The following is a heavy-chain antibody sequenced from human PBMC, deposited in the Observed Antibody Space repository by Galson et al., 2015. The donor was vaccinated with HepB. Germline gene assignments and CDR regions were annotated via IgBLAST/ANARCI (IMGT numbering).Heavy chain of an antibody. CDR2: IGYDGSNK. CDR1: GFTFSSFG. J-gene: IGHJ5*02. V-gene: IGHV3-33*01. D-gene: IGHD6-19*01. Sequence: SLRLSCAASGFTFSSFGMHWVRQAPGKGLEWVAGIGYDGSNKYYADSVTGRFTISRDSSKNTLYLHMSSLRAEDSAVYYCARDALFYSSGWTNWFDPWGQGTLVTVSS. CDR3: ARDALFYSSGWTNWFDP.